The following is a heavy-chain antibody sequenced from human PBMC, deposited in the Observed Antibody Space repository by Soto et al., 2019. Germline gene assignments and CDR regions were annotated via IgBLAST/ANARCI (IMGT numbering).Heavy chain of an antibody. J-gene: IGHJ4*02. CDR3: AGVEGIAVAGIYSFDY. Sequence: QVQLVQSGAEVKKPGSSVKVSCEASGGTFSTYTFTWVRQAPGQGLEWVGRIFPILNIANYAQKFQGRVTITADRSTSTSYLELNSLRSEDTAVYYCAGVEGIAVAGIYSFDYWGQGTLVTVSS. CDR1: GGTFSTYT. CDR2: IFPILNIA. V-gene: IGHV1-69*02. D-gene: IGHD6-19*01.